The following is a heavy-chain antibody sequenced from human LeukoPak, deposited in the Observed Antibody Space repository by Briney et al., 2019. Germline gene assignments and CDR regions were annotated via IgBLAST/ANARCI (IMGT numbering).Heavy chain of an antibody. CDR1: GGTFSSYA. CDR3: VNEGGGGYFDY. CDR2: IIPIFGTA. D-gene: IGHD3-16*01. J-gene: IGHJ4*02. Sequence: GASVKVSCKASGGTFSSYAISWVRQAPGQGLEWMGGIIPIFGTANYAQKFQGRVTITADESTSTAYMELSSLRSEDTAVYYCVNEGGGGYFDYWGQGTLVTVSS. V-gene: IGHV1-69*13.